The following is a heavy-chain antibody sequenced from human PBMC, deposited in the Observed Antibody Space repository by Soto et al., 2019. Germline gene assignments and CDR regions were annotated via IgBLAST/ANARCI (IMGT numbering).Heavy chain of an antibody. CDR2: TRNKANSYTT. CDR1: GFTFSDHY. V-gene: IGHV3-72*01. Sequence: VGSLRLSCAASGFTFSDHYTDWVRQAPGKGLEWVGRTRNKANSYTTEYAASGKGRFTISRDDSKNSLYLQMNSLKTEDTAVYYCARSIYGVREFDYWGQGTLVTVSS. D-gene: IGHD4-17*01. CDR3: ARSIYGVREFDY. J-gene: IGHJ4*02.